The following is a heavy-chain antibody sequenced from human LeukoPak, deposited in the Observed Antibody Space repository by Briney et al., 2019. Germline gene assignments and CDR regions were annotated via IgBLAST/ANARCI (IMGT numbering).Heavy chain of an antibody. V-gene: IGHV5-51*01. CDR1: GYSFGSYW. D-gene: IGHD6-19*01. J-gene: IGHJ4*02. CDR3: ARRDSSGWYYFDY. Sequence: GESLKISCKGFGYSFGSYWIAWVRQTPGKGLEWMGITYPGDSDTRYSPSFQGQVTISAVKSISTAYLQWSSLKASDTAMYYCARRDSSGWYYFDYWGQGTLVTVSS. CDR2: TYPGDSDT.